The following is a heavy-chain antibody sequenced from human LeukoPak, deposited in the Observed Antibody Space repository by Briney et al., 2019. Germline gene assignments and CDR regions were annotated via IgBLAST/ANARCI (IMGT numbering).Heavy chain of an antibody. D-gene: IGHD5-18*01. CDR3: ARTTEGGYTYDYFYYYYMDI. V-gene: IGHV4-59*01. CDR2: IHYSGST. CDR1: GGSINGYY. J-gene: IGHJ6*03. Sequence: SETLSLTCTVSGGSINGYYWSWIRQPPGKGLEWIGYIHYSGSTNYNPSLKSRVTILVDTSKNQFSLKLSSVTAADTAVYYCARTTEGGYTYDYFYYYYMDIWGKGTTVTISS.